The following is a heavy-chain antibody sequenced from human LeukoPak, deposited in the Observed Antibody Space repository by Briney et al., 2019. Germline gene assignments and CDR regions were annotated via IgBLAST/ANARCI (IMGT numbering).Heavy chain of an antibody. CDR3: ARDLSGSLYFDY. D-gene: IGHD3-10*01. Sequence: SETLSLTCTVSGASISSYYYNWIRQTAGRGLEWIGRLYISGSTDFNRSLKSRVTISVDTSNNQFSLNLNSVTAADTAVYFCARDLSGSLYFDYWGQGVLVTVSS. V-gene: IGHV4-4*07. J-gene: IGHJ4*02. CDR1: GASISSYY. CDR2: LYISGST.